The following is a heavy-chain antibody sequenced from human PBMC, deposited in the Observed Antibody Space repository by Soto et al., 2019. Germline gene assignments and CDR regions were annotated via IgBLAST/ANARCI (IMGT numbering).Heavy chain of an antibody. CDR3: ARGQGKLYYYGSGDAFDI. CDR2: INHSGST. CDR1: CGSFSGYY. J-gene: IGHJ3*02. Sequence: PSETLSLTCAVYCGSFSGYYWSWIRQPPGKGLEWIGEINHSGSTNYNPSLKSRVTISVDTSKNQFSLKLSSVTAADTAVYYCARGQGKLYYYGSGDAFDIWGQGTMVTVSS. V-gene: IGHV4-34*01. D-gene: IGHD3-10*01.